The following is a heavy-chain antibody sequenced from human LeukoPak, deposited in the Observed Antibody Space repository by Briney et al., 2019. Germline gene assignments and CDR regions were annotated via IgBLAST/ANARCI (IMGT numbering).Heavy chain of an antibody. CDR1: GITVSRYD. V-gene: IGHV3-30*02. J-gene: IGHJ3*02. D-gene: IGHD3-16*01. Sequence: GGSLRLSCAASGITVSRYDMSWVRQAPGKGLEWVAFIRYDGSNKYYADSVKGRFTISRDNSKNTLYLQMNSLRAEDTAVYYCAKALGGLRAFDIWGQGTMVTVSS. CDR2: IRYDGSNK. CDR3: AKALGGLRAFDI.